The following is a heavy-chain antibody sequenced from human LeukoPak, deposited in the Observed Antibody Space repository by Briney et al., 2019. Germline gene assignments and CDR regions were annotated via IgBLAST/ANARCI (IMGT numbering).Heavy chain of an antibody. Sequence: TGGSLRLSCAASGFTFSSYAMSWVRQAPGKGLGWVSAISGSGGSTYYADSVKGRFTISRDNSKSTLYLQMNSLRAEDTAVYYCAKHKPIVVVPAATHNDYWGQGTLVTVSS. D-gene: IGHD2-2*01. J-gene: IGHJ4*02. V-gene: IGHV3-23*01. CDR3: AKHKPIVVVPAATHNDY. CDR1: GFTFSSYA. CDR2: ISGSGGST.